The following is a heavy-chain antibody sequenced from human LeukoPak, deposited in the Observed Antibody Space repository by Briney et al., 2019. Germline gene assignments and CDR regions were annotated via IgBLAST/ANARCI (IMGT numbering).Heavy chain of an antibody. D-gene: IGHD3-22*01. CDR2: ISGSGGST. J-gene: IGHJ3*02. Sequence: PGGSLSLSCAASGFTFSSYAMSWVRQAPGKGLEWVSAISGSGGSTYYADSVKGRFTISRDNSKNTLYLQMNSLRAEDTAVYYCAKITTYYYDSSGSYDAFDIWGQGTMVTVS. V-gene: IGHV3-23*01. CDR3: AKITTYYYDSSGSYDAFDI. CDR1: GFTFSSYA.